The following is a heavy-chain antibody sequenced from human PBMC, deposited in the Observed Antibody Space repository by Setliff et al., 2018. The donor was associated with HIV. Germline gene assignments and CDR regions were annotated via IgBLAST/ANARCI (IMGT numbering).Heavy chain of an antibody. CDR2: INHSGST. Sequence: SETLSLTCAVYGGSFSGYYWSWIRQPPGKGLEWIGEINHSGSTNYNPSLKSRVTISVDTSKNQFSLKLSSVTAADTAVYYCARVGGRGGSSWYLGTKMGRKYGMDVWGQGTTVTSP. CDR1: GGSFSGYY. CDR3: ARVGGRGGSSWYLGTKMGRKYGMDV. V-gene: IGHV4-34*01. D-gene: IGHD6-13*01. J-gene: IGHJ6*02.